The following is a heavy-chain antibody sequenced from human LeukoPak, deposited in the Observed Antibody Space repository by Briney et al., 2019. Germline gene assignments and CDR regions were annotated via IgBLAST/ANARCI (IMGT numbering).Heavy chain of an antibody. CDR1: GGSISSGDYY. CDR3: ARAQKNYYYGMDV. CDR2: IYYSGTT. Sequence: PLETLSLTCTVSGGSISSGDYYWSWIRQPPGKGLEWIGYIYYSGTTYYNPSLKSRVTISVDTSKNQFSLKVSSVTAADTAVYYCARAQKNYYYGMDVWGQGTTVTVSS. V-gene: IGHV4-30-4*01. J-gene: IGHJ6*02.